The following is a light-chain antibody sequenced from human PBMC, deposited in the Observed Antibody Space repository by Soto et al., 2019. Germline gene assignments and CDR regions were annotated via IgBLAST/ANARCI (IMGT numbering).Light chain of an antibody. CDR3: QQYNNWPRT. J-gene: IGKJ1*01. V-gene: IGKV4-1*01. Sequence: DIVMPPSPDSLTVSLGERATINCKSSHSVLYSSNNKNYLAWYQQRPGQAPRLLIYAASTRATGIPARFSGGGSGTEFTLIIDSLQSEDFAVYYCQQYNNWPRTFGQGTKVDIK. CDR2: AAS. CDR1: HSVLYSSNNKNY.